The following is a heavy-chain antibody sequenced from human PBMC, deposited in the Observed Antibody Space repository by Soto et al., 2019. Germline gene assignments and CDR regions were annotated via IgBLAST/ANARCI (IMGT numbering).Heavy chain of an antibody. CDR1: GDSFSSYA. Sequence: QVQLVQSGAEMKKPGSSVKVSCKVSGDSFSSYAISWVRQAPGEGLEWVGGIIPIFETANYAQNFQGRVTTTGVESTTTAYLEVTRLRPQDTAVFYCAASDSSSWQHDYWGQGTLITVSS. V-gene: IGHV1-69*19. CDR2: IIPIFETA. D-gene: IGHD6-13*01. J-gene: IGHJ4*02. CDR3: AASDSSSWQHDY.